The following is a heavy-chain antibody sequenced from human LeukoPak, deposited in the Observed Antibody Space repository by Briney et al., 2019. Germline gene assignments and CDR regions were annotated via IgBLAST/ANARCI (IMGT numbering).Heavy chain of an antibody. D-gene: IGHD2-2*01. CDR2: ITSTSSTI. CDR1: GFTFSSNT. Sequence: LSGGSLRLSCAASGFTFSSNTMHWVRQAPGKGLDWVSYITSTSSTIYYADSVKGRFTISRDNAKNSLFLQMNSLRAEDTAVYYCARAPTVLVGYCSSASCQADYWGQGTLVTVSS. V-gene: IGHV3-48*04. CDR3: ARAPTVLVGYCSSASCQADY. J-gene: IGHJ4*02.